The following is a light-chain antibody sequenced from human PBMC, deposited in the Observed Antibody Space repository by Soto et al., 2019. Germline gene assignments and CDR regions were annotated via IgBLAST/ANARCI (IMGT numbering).Light chain of an antibody. CDR3: QQYNNWPPIT. CDR2: GAS. J-gene: IGKJ5*01. CDR1: QSVSGSY. V-gene: IGKV3-20*01. Sequence: EIVLTQSPGTLSLSPGERATLSCRASQSVSGSYLAWYQQKPGQAPRLLIYGASSRATGIPDRFSGSGSGTDFTLTISRLEPEDFAVYYCQQYNNWPPITFGQGTRLEIK.